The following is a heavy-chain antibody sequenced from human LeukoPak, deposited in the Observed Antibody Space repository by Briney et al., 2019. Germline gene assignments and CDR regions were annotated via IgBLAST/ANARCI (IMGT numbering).Heavy chain of an antibody. D-gene: IGHD4/OR15-4a*01. CDR1: GFTFSIYA. J-gene: IGHJ4*02. Sequence: PGGSLRLSCAASGFTFSIYAMSWVRQAPGKGLEWVSAFSGSGGSTYYADSVKGRFTISRDNSKNTLYLQMNSLRAKDTAVYYCARSGLSRFDYWGQGTLVTVSS. CDR3: ARSGLSRFDY. CDR2: FSGSGGST. V-gene: IGHV3-23*01.